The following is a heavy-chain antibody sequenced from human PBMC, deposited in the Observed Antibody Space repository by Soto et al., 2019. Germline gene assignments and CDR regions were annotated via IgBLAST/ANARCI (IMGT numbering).Heavy chain of an antibody. D-gene: IGHD2-15*01. CDR1: GGTFSSYT. V-gene: IGHV1-69*02. J-gene: IGHJ4*02. CDR2: IIPMLGIA. CDR3: ARGGSYCSGGSCYVTYFDY. Sequence: QVQLVQSGAEVKKPGSSVKVSCKASGGTFSSYTISWVRQAPGQGLEWMGRIIPMLGIANYAQKFQGRVTITADKPTSTAYMELSSLRSEDTAVYYCARGGSYCSGGSCYVTYFDYWGQGTLFTFSS.